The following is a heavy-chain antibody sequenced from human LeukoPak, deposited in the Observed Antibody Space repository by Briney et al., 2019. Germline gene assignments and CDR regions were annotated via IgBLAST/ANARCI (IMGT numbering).Heavy chain of an antibody. CDR3: ASRVVAPSAIYYGMDV. CDR1: GFTFSDCY. J-gene: IGHJ6*02. D-gene: IGHD2-2*02. CDR2: ISSSGNTI. Sequence: PGRSLRLSCAASGFTFSDCYMSWLRQAPGKGLEWVSYISSSGNTIYYADSVKGRFTISRDNAANSLYLQMNSLGAEDTAVYYCASRVVAPSAIYYGMDVWGQGTTVTVSS. V-gene: IGHV3-11*01.